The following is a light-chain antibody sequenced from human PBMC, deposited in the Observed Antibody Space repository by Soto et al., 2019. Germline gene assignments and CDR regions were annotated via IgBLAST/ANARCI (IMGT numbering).Light chain of an antibody. CDR3: SSYPSSSTRYD. CDR1: NSDICFYNY. J-gene: IGLJ1*01. Sequence: QSVLTQPASVSGSPGQSITSSCTGTNSDICFYNYLSWYQQHPGEAPKLIIYEVAKRPSGVSSRFSGTKTGNTDALTISGLQAEAEGDYHCSSYPSSSTRYDFGSGTK. V-gene: IGLV2-14*01. CDR2: EVA.